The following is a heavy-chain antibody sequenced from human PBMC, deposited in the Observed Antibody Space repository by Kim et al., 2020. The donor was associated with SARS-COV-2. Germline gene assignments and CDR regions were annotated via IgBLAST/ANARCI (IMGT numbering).Heavy chain of an antibody. Sequence: YADSVKGRFTISRDNSKNTLYLQMNSLRAEDTAVYYCAKELVLLGNYFDYWGQGTLVTVSS. D-gene: IGHD3-16*01. J-gene: IGHJ4*02. CDR3: AKELVLLGNYFDY. V-gene: IGHV3-23*01.